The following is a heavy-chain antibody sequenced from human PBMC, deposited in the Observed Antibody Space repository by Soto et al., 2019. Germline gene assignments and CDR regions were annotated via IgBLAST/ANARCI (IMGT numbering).Heavy chain of an antibody. D-gene: IGHD6-19*01. CDR2: MNPNSGNT. CDR3: ARSVEWLASFDY. CDR1: GYTFTSYD. V-gene: IGHV1-8*01. J-gene: IGHJ4*02. Sequence: QVQLVQSGGEVKKPGASVKVSCKATGYTFTSYDINWVRQATGQGLEWMGWMNPNSGNTGYAQKFQGRVTMTRNTSISTAYMELSSLRSEDTAVYYCARSVEWLASFDYWGQGTLATVSS.